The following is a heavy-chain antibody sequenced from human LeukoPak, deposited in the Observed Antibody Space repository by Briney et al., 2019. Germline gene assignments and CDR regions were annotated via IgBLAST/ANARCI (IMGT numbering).Heavy chain of an antibody. CDR1: GYTFTSYG. D-gene: IGHD3-10*01. J-gene: IGHJ3*02. Sequence: GASVKVSCKASGYTFTSYGISWVRQAPGQGLEWMGGIIPIFGTANYAQKFQGRVTITADESTSTAYMELSSLRSEDTAVYYCARVIGGEAFDIWGQGTMVTVSS. CDR2: IIPIFGTA. CDR3: ARVIGGEAFDI. V-gene: IGHV1-69*13.